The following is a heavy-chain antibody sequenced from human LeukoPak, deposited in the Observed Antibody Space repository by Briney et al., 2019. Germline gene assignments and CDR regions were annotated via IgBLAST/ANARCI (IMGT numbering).Heavy chain of an antibody. D-gene: IGHD4-23*01. V-gene: IGHV7-4-1*02. CDR3: ARPELRWSAYYYMDV. CDR1: GYTFTSYA. Sequence: GASVKVSCKASGYTFTSYAMNWVRQAPGHGLELMGWNNTNTGNPTYAQGFTRRFVFSLDTSFSTAYLQINTLKAEDTAVYYCARPELRWSAYYYMDVWGKGTTVTVSS. J-gene: IGHJ6*03. CDR2: NNTNTGNP.